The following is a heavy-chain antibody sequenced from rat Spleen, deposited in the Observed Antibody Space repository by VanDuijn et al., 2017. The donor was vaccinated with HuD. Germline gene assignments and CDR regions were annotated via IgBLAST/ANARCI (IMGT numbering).Heavy chain of an antibody. CDR1: GFTFSNYY. D-gene: IGHD1-12*02. Sequence: EVQLVESGGGLVQPGRSMKLSCAASGFTFSNYYMAWVRQAPTKGLEWVTSISTSGDSTYYRDSVKGRFTISRDNAKSTLYLQMNSLRSEDTATYYCARPPYDGTYYHYFDYWGQGVMVTVSS. J-gene: IGHJ2*01. V-gene: IGHV5-25*01. CDR2: ISTSGDST. CDR3: ARPPYDGTYYHYFDY.